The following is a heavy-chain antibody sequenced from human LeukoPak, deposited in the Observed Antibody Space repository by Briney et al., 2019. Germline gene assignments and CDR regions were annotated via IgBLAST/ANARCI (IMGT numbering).Heavy chain of an antibody. D-gene: IGHD4-17*01. CDR2: IYYSGST. CDR3: ARPRLRGLNNWFDP. Sequence: TSETLSLTCTVSGGSISSSSYYWGWIRQPPGKGLEWIGSIYYSGSTYYNPSPKSRVTISVDTSKNQFSLKLSSVTAADTAVYYCARPRLRGLNNWFDPWGQGTLVTVSS. CDR1: GGSISSSSYY. V-gene: IGHV4-39*01. J-gene: IGHJ5*02.